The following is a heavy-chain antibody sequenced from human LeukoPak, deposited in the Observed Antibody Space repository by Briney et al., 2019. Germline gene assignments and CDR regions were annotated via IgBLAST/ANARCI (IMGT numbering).Heavy chain of an antibody. V-gene: IGHV4-59*08. CDR3: ARHRDYYDS. Sequence: PSETLSLTCTVSGGSFNNNFWTWIRQPPGKGLEWIGYIYSSGSANYNPSLKSRVIISGDTSKNQISLNLTSVTAADTALYFCARHRDYYDSWGHGTLVTVSS. J-gene: IGHJ4*01. CDR2: IYSSGSA. D-gene: IGHD3-22*01. CDR1: GGSFNNNF.